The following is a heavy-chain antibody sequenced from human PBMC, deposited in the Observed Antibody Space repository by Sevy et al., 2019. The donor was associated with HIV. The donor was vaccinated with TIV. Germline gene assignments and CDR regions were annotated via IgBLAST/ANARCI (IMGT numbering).Heavy chain of an antibody. Sequence: SETLSLTCVVSGGSISSSNWWSWVRQPSGKGLEWIGEIYHSGSTNYNPSLESRVSISIDKSKNHFSLKVNSVTAADTAVYYCAGDDSALYSYGLDLWGQGTTVTVSS. V-gene: IGHV4-4*02. CDR2: IYHSGST. CDR3: AGDDSALYSYGLDL. J-gene: IGHJ6*02. CDR1: GGSISSSNW. D-gene: IGHD2-21*01.